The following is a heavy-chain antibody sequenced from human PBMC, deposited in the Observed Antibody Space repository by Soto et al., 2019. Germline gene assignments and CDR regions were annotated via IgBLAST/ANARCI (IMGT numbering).Heavy chain of an antibody. CDR2: IIPLLNTP. CDR1: GGTFSSYA. CDR3: ARESSSPNYYYYGMDV. D-gene: IGHD6-6*01. V-gene: IGHV1-69*13. Sequence: SVKVSCKASGGTFSSYAVSWVREAPGQGLEWMGVIIPLLNTPKYAQKFQGGVTISADASAATAYMELSSLRSEDTAVYYCARESSSPNYYYYGMDVWGQGTTVTVSS. J-gene: IGHJ6*02.